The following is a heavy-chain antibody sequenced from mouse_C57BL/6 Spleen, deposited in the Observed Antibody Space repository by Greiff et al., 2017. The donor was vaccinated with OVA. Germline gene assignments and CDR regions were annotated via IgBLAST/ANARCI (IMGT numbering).Heavy chain of an antibody. CDR1: GYTFTDYE. J-gene: IGHJ2*01. CDR3: TRYYERYFDD. Sequence: QVQLKQSGAELVRPGASVTLSCKASGYTFTDYEMHWVKQTPVHGLEWIGAIDPENGGTAYNQKFKGKAILTADKSSSTAYMGLRSLTSEDSAVYYCTRYYERYFDDWGQGTTLTVSS. CDR2: IDPENGGT. D-gene: IGHD1-1*01. V-gene: IGHV1-15*01.